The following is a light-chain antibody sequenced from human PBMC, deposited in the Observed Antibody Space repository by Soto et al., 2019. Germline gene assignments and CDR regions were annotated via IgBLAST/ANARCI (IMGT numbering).Light chain of an antibody. J-gene: IGKJ4*01. CDR3: LQDYSYPLT. Sequence: AIQMTQFPSSLSASVGDRVTITCRASQGIKNDLGWYQQKPGKAPKLLIYVTSSLQSGVPSRFSCSGSGTDFTLTISSLQPEDFATYYCLQDYSYPLTFGGGTKVEIK. CDR2: VTS. V-gene: IGKV1-6*01. CDR1: QGIKND.